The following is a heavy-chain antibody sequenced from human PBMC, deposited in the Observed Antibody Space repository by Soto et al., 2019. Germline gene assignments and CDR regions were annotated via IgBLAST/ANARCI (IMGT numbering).Heavy chain of an antibody. CDR2: ISAYNGNT. D-gene: IGHD3-9*01. CDR1: GYTFTSYG. V-gene: IGHV1-18*01. J-gene: IGHJ3*02. Sequence: ASVKVSCKASGYTFTSYGISWVRQAPGQGLEWMGWISAYNGNTNYAQKLQGRVTMTTDTSTSTAYMELRSLRSDDTAVYYCARDFGAYYDILTVYYMAPDVFDIGGQGTMVTVSS. CDR3: ARDFGAYYDILTVYYMAPDVFDI.